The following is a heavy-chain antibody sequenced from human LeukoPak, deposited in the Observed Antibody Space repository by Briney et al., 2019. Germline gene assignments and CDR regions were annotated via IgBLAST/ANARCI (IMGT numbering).Heavy chain of an antibody. V-gene: IGHV3-23*01. D-gene: IGHD2-2*01. Sequence: GGSLRLSCVASGFTVSDNGLSWFRQAPGKRLEWVSDISGVGNTYYAESVKGRFTISRDNSKNTLYLQMNSLRAEDTAVYYCARDAPEINIVVVPAAIEGYFDYWGQGTLVTVSS. CDR3: ARDAPEINIVVVPAAIEGYFDY. J-gene: IGHJ4*02. CDR1: GFTVSDNG. CDR2: ISGVGNT.